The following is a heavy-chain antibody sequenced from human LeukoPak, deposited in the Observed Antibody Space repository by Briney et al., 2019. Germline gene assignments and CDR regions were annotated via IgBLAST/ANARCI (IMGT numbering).Heavy chain of an antibody. CDR1: GYTFTSYY. CDR3: ARDRLAGDIVIIPAAVFDY. CDR2: IHPNGGST. V-gene: IGHV1-46*01. Sequence: GGSVKVSCKASGYTFTSYYIHWVRQAPGQGLEWMGIIHPNGGSTSYAQKFRGRVTMTRDTSTSTVYMELSSLRSEDTAVYYWARDRLAGDIVIIPAAVFDYWGQGTLVTVSS. D-gene: IGHD2-2*01. J-gene: IGHJ4*02.